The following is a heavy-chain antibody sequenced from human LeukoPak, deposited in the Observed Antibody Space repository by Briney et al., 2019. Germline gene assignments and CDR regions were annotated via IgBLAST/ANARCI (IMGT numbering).Heavy chain of an antibody. D-gene: IGHD3-10*01. CDR2: ISGSGGST. Sequence: PGGSLRLSCAASGFTFSSYAMRWVRQAPGKGLEWVSSISGSGGSTYYADSVKGRFTISRDNSKNTLYLQMNSLRAEDTAVYYCAKDWDYYGPGSYSDYWGQGTLVTVSS. CDR3: AKDWDYYGPGSYSDY. CDR1: GFTFSSYA. V-gene: IGHV3-23*01. J-gene: IGHJ4*02.